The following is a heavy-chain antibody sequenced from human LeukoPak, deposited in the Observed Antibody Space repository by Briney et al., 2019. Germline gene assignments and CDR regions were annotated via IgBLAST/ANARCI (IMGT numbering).Heavy chain of an antibody. V-gene: IGHV3-21*01. CDR2: IGGGGADK. CDR3: ARGYCSGGNCYLDY. CDR1: GFTFSTYG. D-gene: IGHD2-15*01. J-gene: IGHJ4*02. Sequence: PGGSLRLSCVASGFTFSTYGMRWVRQAPGKGLEWGSSIGGGGADKYYADSVKGRFTISRDNARNSLYLRMNSLRAEDTAVYYCARGYCSGGNCYLDYWGQGTLVTVSA.